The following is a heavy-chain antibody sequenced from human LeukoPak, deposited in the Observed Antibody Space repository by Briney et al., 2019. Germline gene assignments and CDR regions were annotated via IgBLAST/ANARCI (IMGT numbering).Heavy chain of an antibody. CDR2: INSDGSST. V-gene: IGHV3-74*01. J-gene: IGHJ6*03. D-gene: IGHD6-19*01. CDR1: GFTFGSYW. Sequence: GGSLRLSCAASGFTFGSYWMHWVRQAPGKGLVWVSRINSDGSSTSYADSVKGRFTISRDNAKNTLYLQMNSLRAEDTAVYYCARTPGVAVAGGYYHYYMDVWGKGTTVTVSS. CDR3: ARTPGVAVAGGYYHYYMDV.